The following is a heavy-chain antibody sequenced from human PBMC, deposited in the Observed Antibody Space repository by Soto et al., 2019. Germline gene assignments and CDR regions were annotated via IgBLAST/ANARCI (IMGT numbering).Heavy chain of an antibody. CDR3: ARDLILVGSSPGARYYFDY. J-gene: IGHJ4*02. Sequence: SPTLSLTCAISGDSVSSNSAAWNWIRQSPSRGLEWLGRTYYRSKWYNDYAVSVKSRITINPDTSKNQFSLQLNSATPEDTAVYYCARDLILVGSSPGARYYFDYWGQGTLVTVSS. D-gene: IGHD6-6*01. V-gene: IGHV6-1*01. CDR2: TYYRSKWYN. CDR1: GDSVSSNSAA.